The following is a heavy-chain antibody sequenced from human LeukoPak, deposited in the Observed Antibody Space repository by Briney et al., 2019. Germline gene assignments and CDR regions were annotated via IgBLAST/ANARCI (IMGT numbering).Heavy chain of an antibody. CDR2: MNPNSGNT. Sequence: GASVKVSCKASGYTFTSYDINWVRQATGQGLEWMGWMNPNSGNTGYAQKFQGRVTIIRNTSISTAYMELSSLRSEDTAVYYCARTVGYYYDSSGYPTYYYYYYMDVWGKGTTVTVSS. D-gene: IGHD3-22*01. V-gene: IGHV1-8*03. J-gene: IGHJ6*03. CDR1: GYTFTSYD. CDR3: ARTVGYYYDSSGYPTYYYYYYMDV.